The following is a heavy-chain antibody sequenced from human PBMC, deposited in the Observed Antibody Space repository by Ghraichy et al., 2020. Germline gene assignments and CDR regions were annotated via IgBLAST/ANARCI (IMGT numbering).Heavy chain of an antibody. V-gene: IGHV3-48*02. J-gene: IGHJ4*02. CDR2: ISSSSSTI. CDR1: GFTFSSYS. Sequence: SCAASGFTFSSYSMNWVRQAPGKGLEWVSYISSSSSTIYYADSVKGRFTISRDNAKNSLYLQMNSLRDEDTAVYYCARDLVVWGSGAPFDYWGQGTLVTVSS. CDR3: ARDLVVWGSGAPFDY. D-gene: IGHD3-16*01.